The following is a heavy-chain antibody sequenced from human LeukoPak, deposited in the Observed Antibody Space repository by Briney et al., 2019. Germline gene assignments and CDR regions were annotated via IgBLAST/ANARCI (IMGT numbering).Heavy chain of an antibody. CDR2: LSGGDT. V-gene: IGHV3-53*01. CDR1: GFTFSNAW. Sequence: TGGSLRLSCAASGFTFSNAWMSWVRQAPGKGLEWVSSLSGGDTHYADSVKGRFTISGDNSKNTLYLQMNSLRVEDTAIYFCARNNPGLGGAYGMDVWGQGTTVIVSS. J-gene: IGHJ6*02. CDR3: ARNNPGLGGAYGMDV. D-gene: IGHD1/OR15-1a*01.